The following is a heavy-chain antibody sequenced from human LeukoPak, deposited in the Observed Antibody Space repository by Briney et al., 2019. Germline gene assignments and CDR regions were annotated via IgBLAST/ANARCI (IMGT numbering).Heavy chain of an antibody. CDR3: ARANVVVPAATAWYDYYGMDV. CDR1: GFTFSSYG. V-gene: IGHV3-33*01. Sequence: GGSLRLSCAASGFTFSSYGMHWVRQAPGKGLEWVAVIWYDGSNKYYADSVKGRFAISRDNSKNTLYLQMNSLRAEDTAVYYCARANVVVPAATAWYDYYGMDVWGQGTTVTVSS. CDR2: IWYDGSNK. J-gene: IGHJ6*02. D-gene: IGHD2-2*01.